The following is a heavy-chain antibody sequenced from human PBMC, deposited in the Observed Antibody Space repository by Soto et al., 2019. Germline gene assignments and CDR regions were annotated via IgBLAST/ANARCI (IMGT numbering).Heavy chain of an antibody. Sequence: QVQLVQSGAEVKKPGASVKVSCKASGYTFTSYDIVWVRQATGQGLEWMGGMNPDSANTVYAQKCQGRVTMTRDTTLSTADMALSGLTSEYTALYYCARGGIPHGSHTRCYGFPHWGQGTLVTVSS. D-gene: IGHD2-2*01. J-gene: IGHJ1*01. CDR1: GYTFTSYD. CDR3: ARGGIPHGSHTRCYGFPH. CDR2: MNPDSANT. V-gene: IGHV1-8*01.